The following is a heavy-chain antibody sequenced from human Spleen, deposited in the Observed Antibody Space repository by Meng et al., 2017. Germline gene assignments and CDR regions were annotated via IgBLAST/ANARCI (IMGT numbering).Heavy chain of an antibody. CDR3: ARGPTTMAHDFDY. V-gene: IGHV4-34*01. J-gene: IGHJ4*02. D-gene: IGHD4-11*01. CDR1: GGSFSDYY. CDR2: INHSGST. Sequence: GQLQQGGAGLLKPSETLPLTCVVYGGSFSDYYWSWIRQPPGKGLEWIGEINHSGSTNYNPSLESRATISVDTSQNNLSLKLSSVTAADSAVYYCARGPTTMAHDFDYWGQGTLVTV.